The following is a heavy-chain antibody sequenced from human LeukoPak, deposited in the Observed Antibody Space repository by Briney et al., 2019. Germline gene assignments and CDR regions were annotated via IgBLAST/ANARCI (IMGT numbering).Heavy chain of an antibody. CDR3: AKDRPLYYYDSSGYPNFDY. Sequence: GGSLRLSCAASGFTFSSYAISWVRQAPGKGLEWVSAISGSGGSTYYADSVKGRFTISRDNSKNTLYLQMNSLRAEDTAVYYCAKDRPLYYYDSSGYPNFDYWGQGTLVTVSS. CDR2: ISGSGGST. CDR1: GFTFSSYA. V-gene: IGHV3-23*01. J-gene: IGHJ4*02. D-gene: IGHD3-22*01.